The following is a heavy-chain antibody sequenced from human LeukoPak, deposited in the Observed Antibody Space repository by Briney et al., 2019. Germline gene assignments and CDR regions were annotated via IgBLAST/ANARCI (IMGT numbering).Heavy chain of an antibody. Sequence: ASVKVSCKASGGTFSSYAISWVRQAPGQGLEWMGRIIPILGIANYAQKFQGRVTITADKSTSTAYMELSSLRSEDTAVYYCARVKNRRIAAAGPSAPDYWGQGTLVTVSS. D-gene: IGHD6-13*01. V-gene: IGHV1-69*04. CDR3: ARVKNRRIAAAGPSAPDY. CDR2: IIPILGIA. J-gene: IGHJ4*02. CDR1: GGTFSSYA.